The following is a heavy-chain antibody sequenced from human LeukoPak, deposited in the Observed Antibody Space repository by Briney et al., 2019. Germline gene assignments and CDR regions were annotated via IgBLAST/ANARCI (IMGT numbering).Heavy chain of an antibody. J-gene: IGHJ4*02. D-gene: IGHD3-10*01. CDR2: ISNDGSNK. Sequence: PGGSLRLSCVVSGFTFSSYDMHWVRQASGKGLEWVAVISNDGSNKKYADSVKGRFTTSRDNSKNTLYVQMNGLRAEDTAVYYCARGSKWFGELIRRGEYYFDYWGQGTLVTVSS. CDR1: GFTFSSYD. V-gene: IGHV3-30*03. CDR3: ARGSKWFGELIRRGEYYFDY.